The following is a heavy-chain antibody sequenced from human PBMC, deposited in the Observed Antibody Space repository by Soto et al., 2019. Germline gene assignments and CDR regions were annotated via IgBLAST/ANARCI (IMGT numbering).Heavy chain of an antibody. CDR3: AREGYCSSGSCALYSHEYFGMDV. V-gene: IGHV1-18*01. CDR2: ISTYNGNT. D-gene: IGHD2-15*01. CDR1: GYTFDRYG. Sequence: SVKVSCKASGYTFDRYGISWVRQAPGQGLEWMGWISTYNGNTNYAQKLKGRVTMTTDTFTSTAYMELRSLTSDDTAVYYCAREGYCSSGSCALYSHEYFGMDVWGQGTTVTVSS. J-gene: IGHJ6*02.